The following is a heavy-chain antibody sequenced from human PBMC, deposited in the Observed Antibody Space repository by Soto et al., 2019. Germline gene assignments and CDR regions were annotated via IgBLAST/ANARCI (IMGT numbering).Heavy chain of an antibody. CDR3: ARRMTTVTTAYYYGMDV. CDR2: IIPIFGTA. CDR1: GGTFSSYA. J-gene: IGHJ6*02. V-gene: IGHV1-69*06. D-gene: IGHD4-17*01. Sequence: SVKVSCKASGGTFSSYAISWLRQAPGQGLEWMGGIIPIFGTANYAQKFQGRVTITADKSTSTAYMELSSLRSEDTAVYYCARRMTTVTTAYYYGMDVWGQGTTVTVSS.